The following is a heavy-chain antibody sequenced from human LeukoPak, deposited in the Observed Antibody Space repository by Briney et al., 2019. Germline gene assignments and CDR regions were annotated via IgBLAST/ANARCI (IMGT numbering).Heavy chain of an antibody. CDR1: GYTFTSYD. D-gene: IGHD6-19*01. V-gene: IGHV1-8*01. J-gene: IGHJ4*02. CDR2: MNPNSGNT. Sequence: EASVTVSCKASGYTFTSYDINWVRQATGQGLEWMGWMNPNSGNTGYAQKFQGRVTMTRNTSISTAYMELSSLRSEDTAVYYCARGGQQWLVRGRGSFDPPEPEDDYWGQGTLVTVSS. CDR3: ARGGQQWLVRGRGSFDPPEPEDDY.